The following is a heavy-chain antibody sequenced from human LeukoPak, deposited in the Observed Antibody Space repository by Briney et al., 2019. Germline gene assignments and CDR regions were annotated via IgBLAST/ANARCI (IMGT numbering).Heavy chain of an antibody. CDR3: ARDSEKYSSSWFSDRGWYFDL. CDR2: VYTSGST. CDR1: GGSISSYY. J-gene: IGHJ2*01. D-gene: IGHD6-13*01. V-gene: IGHV4-4*07. Sequence: PSETLSLTCTVSGGSISSYYWSWIRQPAGKGLEWIGRVYTSGSTNYNPSLKSRVTMSVDTSKNQFSLKLSSVTAADTAVYYCARDSEKYSSSWFSDRGWYFDLWGRGTLVTVSS.